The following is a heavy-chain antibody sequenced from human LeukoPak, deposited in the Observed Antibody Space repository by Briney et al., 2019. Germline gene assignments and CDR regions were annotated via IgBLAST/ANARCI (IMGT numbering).Heavy chain of an antibody. CDR1: GFSLRTSGMR. CDR2: IDWDDDK. Sequence: SGPALLKPTQTLTLTCTFSGFSLRTSGMRVSWIRQPPGKALEWLARIDWDDDKVYSTSLKTRLTISKDTSKNQVVLTMTNMDPVDTATYYCARTLYTSSWCFDYWGQGTLVTVSS. J-gene: IGHJ4*02. CDR3: ARTLYTSSWCFDY. D-gene: IGHD6-13*01. V-gene: IGHV2-70*04.